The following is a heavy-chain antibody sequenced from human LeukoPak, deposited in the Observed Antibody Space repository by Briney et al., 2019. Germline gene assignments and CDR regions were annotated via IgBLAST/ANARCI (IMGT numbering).Heavy chain of an antibody. Sequence: PGGSLRLSCAASGFTFSDYYMHWIRQAPGKGLEWVSYISSSGSYTHADSVKGRFTISRDNAKNSLYLQMNSLRAEDTALYYRARTTGSFGPVALWGQGTLVTVSS. CDR2: ISSSGS. J-gene: IGHJ4*02. D-gene: IGHD1-14*01. V-gene: IGHV3-11*06. CDR1: GFTFSDYY. CDR3: ARTTGSFGPVAL.